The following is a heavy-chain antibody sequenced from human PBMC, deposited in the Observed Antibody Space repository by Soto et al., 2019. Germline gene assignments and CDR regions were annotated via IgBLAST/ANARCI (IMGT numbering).Heavy chain of an antibody. V-gene: IGHV3-30-3*01. CDR2: ISYDASDK. CDR1: GFSFSSYA. Sequence: QVQLVESGGGVVQPGRSLRLSCAASGFSFSSYAMHWVRQAPGKGLEWVALISYDASDKYYTDSVKGRFTISRDNSKDTLYLQMNSLRAEDTSVYYCARTSNSGYSYEYYFDFWGQGTLVTVPS. J-gene: IGHJ4*02. D-gene: IGHD3-22*01. CDR3: ARTSNSGYSYEYYFDF.